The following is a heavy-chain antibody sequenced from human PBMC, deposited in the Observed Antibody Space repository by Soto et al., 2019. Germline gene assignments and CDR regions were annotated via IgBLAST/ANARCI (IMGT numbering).Heavy chain of an antibody. J-gene: IGHJ4*02. CDR2: ISSGGST. D-gene: IGHD2-2*01. Sequence: EVQLVESGGDLVQPGGSLRLSCAASGFSVSSRYMSWVRQAPGKGLEWVSVISSGGSTSYADSVKGRFTISRDNFKNTRYLQMNSLRADDTGVYYCVRDDGASPYDYWGPGTLVTVS. CDR3: VRDDGASPYDY. CDR1: GFSVSSRY. V-gene: IGHV3-66*01.